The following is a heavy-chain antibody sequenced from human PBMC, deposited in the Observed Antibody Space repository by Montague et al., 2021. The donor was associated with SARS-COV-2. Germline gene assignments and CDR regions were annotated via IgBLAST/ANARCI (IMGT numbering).Heavy chain of an antibody. CDR1: GVSVASSD. CDR3: ARETMTADAFDI. CDR2: FFCVGST. D-gene: IGHD1-14*01. J-gene: IGHJ3*02. V-gene: IGHV4-59*02. Sequence: SETLSLTCTVSGVSVASSDWGWIRQSPGKGLEWIGYFFCVGSTDYNPSLKSRATISRDTSKNQFSLKVRSVTAADTAVYYCARETMTADAFDIWGQGTMVTVSS.